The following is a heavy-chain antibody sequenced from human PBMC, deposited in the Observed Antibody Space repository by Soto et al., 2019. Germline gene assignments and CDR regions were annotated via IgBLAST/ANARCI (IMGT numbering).Heavy chain of an antibody. J-gene: IGHJ6*02. CDR2: ISSGSSYI. CDR3: AKAYSDSSAYYYGPLYYDYYAMDV. D-gene: IGHD3-22*01. Sequence: PVGSLSLCCAPSGFTFSSYSRNWVRQPPGKGLEWVSSISSGSSYIYYSDSVKGRFTISRDNAKNSVYLQMNRLRAEDTAVYYCAKAYSDSSAYYYGPLYYDYYAMDVWGQGTKVPVSS. V-gene: IGHV3-21*01. CDR1: GFTFSSYS.